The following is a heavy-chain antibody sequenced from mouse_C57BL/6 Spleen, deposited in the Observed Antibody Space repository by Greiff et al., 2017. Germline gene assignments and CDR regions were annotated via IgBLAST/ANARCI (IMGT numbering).Heavy chain of an antibody. CDR2: ISSGGSYT. CDR3: ARLAGTKDYFDY. J-gene: IGHJ2*01. D-gene: IGHD4-1*01. CDR1: GFTFSSYG. Sequence: EVKLQESGGDLVKPGGSLKLSCAASGFTFSSYGMSWVRQTPDKRLEWVATISSGGSYTYYPDSVKGRFTISRDNAKNTLYLQMSSLKSEDTAMYYCARLAGTKDYFDYWGQGTTLTVSS. V-gene: IGHV5-6*01.